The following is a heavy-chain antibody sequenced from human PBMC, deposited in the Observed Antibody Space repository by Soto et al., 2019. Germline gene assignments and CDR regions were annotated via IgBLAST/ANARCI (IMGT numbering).Heavy chain of an antibody. CDR1: GFTFSSYA. CDR2: ISYDGSNK. D-gene: IGHD6-13*01. J-gene: IGHJ4*02. CDR3: ARDPPLPGYSSSWPHYFDY. Sequence: GGSLRLSXAASGFTFSSYAMHWVRQAPGKGLEWVAVISYDGSNKYYADSVKGRFTISRDNSKNTLYLQMNSLRAEDTAVYYCARDPPLPGYSSSWPHYFDYWGQGTLVTVSS. V-gene: IGHV3-30-3*01.